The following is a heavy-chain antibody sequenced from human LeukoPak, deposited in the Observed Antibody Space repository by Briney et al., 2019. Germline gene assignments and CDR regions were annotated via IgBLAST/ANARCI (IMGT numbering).Heavy chain of an antibody. CDR1: GYTFTGYY. CDR2: ISPSGAGT. D-gene: IGHD6-6*01. Sequence: GASVKVSCKASGYTFTGYYFHWVRQAPGQGLEWMGIISPSGAGTSYAQNFQGRVTMTRDMSTSTVYMELSSLRSEDTAVYYCARVSSSSGFDYWGQGTLVTVSS. V-gene: IGHV1-46*01. CDR3: ARVSSSSGFDY. J-gene: IGHJ4*02.